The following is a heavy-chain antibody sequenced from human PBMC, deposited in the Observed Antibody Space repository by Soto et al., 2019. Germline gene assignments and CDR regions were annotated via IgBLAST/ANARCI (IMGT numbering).Heavy chain of an antibody. Sequence: GGSLRLSCAASGFTFRNYVMSWVRQAPGKGLEWVSVISGSGSSTYYADSVKGRFTFSRDNSKNTRYLQMNSLRVEDMAVYYCAKGIAVAGTGGFDYWGQGTLVTVSS. CDR1: GFTFRNYV. J-gene: IGHJ4*02. CDR3: AKGIAVAGTGGFDY. CDR2: ISGSGSST. D-gene: IGHD6-19*01. V-gene: IGHV3-23*01.